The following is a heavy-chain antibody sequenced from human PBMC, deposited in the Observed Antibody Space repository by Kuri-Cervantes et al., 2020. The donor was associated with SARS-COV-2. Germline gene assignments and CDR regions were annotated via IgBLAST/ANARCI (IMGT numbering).Heavy chain of an antibody. Sequence: GESLKISCAASGFTLNNYAMHWVRQTPGEGLEWVAITSYDGSTKYYADSVKGRFTISRDNSKNTLYLQMNNLRGEDTAVYFCARGRVGVQDFWGQGTLVTVSS. CDR2: TSYDGSTK. CDR1: GFTLNNYA. V-gene: IGHV3-30-3*01. J-gene: IGHJ4*02. CDR3: ARGRVGVQDF. D-gene: IGHD2-21*01.